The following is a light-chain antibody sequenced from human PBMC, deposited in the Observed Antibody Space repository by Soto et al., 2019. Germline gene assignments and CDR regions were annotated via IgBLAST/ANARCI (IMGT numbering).Light chain of an antibody. CDR2: KAS. CDR1: QSISSW. CDR3: QQYHSYPWT. J-gene: IGKJ1*01. V-gene: IGKV1-5*03. Sequence: DIQMTQSPSTLSASVGDRVTITCRASQSISSWLAWYQQKPGKAPKLLIYKASSLESGVPSRFSGSGSGTEFTLTISSLQPDAFATYYCQQYHSYPWTFGQGTKVEIK.